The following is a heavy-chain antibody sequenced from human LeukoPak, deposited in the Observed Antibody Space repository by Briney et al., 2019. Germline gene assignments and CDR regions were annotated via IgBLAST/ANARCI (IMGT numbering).Heavy chain of an antibody. CDR3: ARGVGNILTGYSLDY. CDR2: INHSGST. D-gene: IGHD3-9*01. V-gene: IGHV4-34*01. J-gene: IGHJ4*02. Sequence: SETLSLTCAVSGGTFSGYYWCWIRQPPGKGLEWIGEINHSGSTNYNPSLKSRVTISVDTSKNQFSLKLSSVTAADTAVYYCARGVGNILTGYSLDYCRQGTLVTVSS. CDR1: GGTFSGYY.